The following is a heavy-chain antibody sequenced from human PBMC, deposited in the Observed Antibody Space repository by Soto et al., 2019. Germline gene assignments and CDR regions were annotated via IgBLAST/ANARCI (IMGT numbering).Heavy chain of an antibody. CDR2: IYYSGNT. Sequence: KTSETLSLTCTVSGGSTSSDNYWSWIRQPPGKGLEWIGHIYYSGNTDYNPSLKSRLAISIDTSKNHFSLKLSSVTAADTAVYFCAREGGESSDGLYYFDSWGQGSLVTVSS. D-gene: IGHD3-16*01. CDR3: AREGGESSDGLYYFDS. J-gene: IGHJ4*02. V-gene: IGHV4-30-4*01. CDR1: GGSTSSDNY.